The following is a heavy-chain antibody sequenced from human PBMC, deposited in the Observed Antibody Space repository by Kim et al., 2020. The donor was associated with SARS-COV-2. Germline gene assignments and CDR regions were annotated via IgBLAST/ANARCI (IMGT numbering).Heavy chain of an antibody. Sequence: GGSLRLSCAASGFTFSSYSMNWVRQAPGKGLEWVSSISSSSSYIYYADSVKGRFTISRDNAKNSLYLQMNSLRAEDTAVYYCARDQRYYDSSGYATSGYYYGMDVWGQGTTVTVSS. J-gene: IGHJ6*02. CDR1: GFTFSSYS. V-gene: IGHV3-21*01. CDR2: ISSSSSYI. CDR3: ARDQRYYDSSGYATSGYYYGMDV. D-gene: IGHD3-22*01.